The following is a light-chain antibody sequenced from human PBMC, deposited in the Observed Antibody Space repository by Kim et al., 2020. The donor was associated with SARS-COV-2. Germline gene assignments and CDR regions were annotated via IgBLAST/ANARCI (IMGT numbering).Light chain of an antibody. J-gene: IGKJ4*01. CDR2: DAF. Sequence: ADVGDRVTITCRARQKIKNWLAWYQQKPGKAPKFLSYDAFSLESGAPSRFSGSGSVTEITLTISSLQPDDFATYYCQHYHSDPLTFGGGTKVDIK. CDR1: QKIKNW. V-gene: IGKV1-5*01. CDR3: QHYHSDPLT.